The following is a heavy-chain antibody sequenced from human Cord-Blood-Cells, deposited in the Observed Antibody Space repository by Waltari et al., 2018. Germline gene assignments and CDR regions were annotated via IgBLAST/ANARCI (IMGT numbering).Heavy chain of an antibody. Sequence: EVQLVESGGVVVQPGGSLRLSCAASGFTFDDYAMHWVRQAPGKGLEWVSLISWDGGRAYYADAVKGRFTISRDNSKNSLYLQMNSLRAEDTALYYCAKSGDQEYPSWYYYMDVWGKGTTVTVSS. J-gene: IGHJ6*03. CDR1: GFTFDDYA. V-gene: IGHV3-43D*04. D-gene: IGHD6-6*01. CDR2: ISWDGGRA. CDR3: AKSGDQEYPSWYYYMDV.